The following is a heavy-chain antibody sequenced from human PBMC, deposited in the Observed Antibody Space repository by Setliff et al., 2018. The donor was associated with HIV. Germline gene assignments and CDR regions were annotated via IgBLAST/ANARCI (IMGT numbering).Heavy chain of an antibody. D-gene: IGHD3-3*01. V-gene: IGHV4-59*01. CDR2: INESGIT. Sequence: PSETLSLTCTVPGGSISSYYWNWIRQPPGKGLEWIGYINESGITNYKPSPKSRFTISVDMSKNHFSLKLGSVTAADTAVYYCARGVTIFGVFTRHNYYMDVWGKGTTVTVSS. CDR1: GGSISSYY. CDR3: ARGVTIFGVFTRHNYYMDV. J-gene: IGHJ6*03.